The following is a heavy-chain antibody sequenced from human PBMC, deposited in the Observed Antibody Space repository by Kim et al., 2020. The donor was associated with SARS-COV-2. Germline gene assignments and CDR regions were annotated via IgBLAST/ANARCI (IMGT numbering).Heavy chain of an antibody. CDR2: INAGNGNT. V-gene: IGHV1-3*01. Sequence: ASVKVSCKASGYTFTSYAMHWVRQAPGQRLEWMGWINAGNGNTKYSQKFQGRVTITRDTSASTAYMELSSLRSEETAVYYCARAYYYGSGTVGYYYYYGMDVWGQGTTVSVSS. CDR1: GYTFTSYA. CDR3: ARAYYYGSGTVGYYYYYGMDV. D-gene: IGHD3-10*01. J-gene: IGHJ6*02.